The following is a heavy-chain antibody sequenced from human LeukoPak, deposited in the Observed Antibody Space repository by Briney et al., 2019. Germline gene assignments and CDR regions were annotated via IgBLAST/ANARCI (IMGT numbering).Heavy chain of an antibody. V-gene: IGHV4-59*01. Sequence: SETLSHTCTVSGGSISSYYWSWIRQPPGKGLEWIGYIYYSGSTNYNPSLKSRVTISVDTSKNQFSLKLSSVTAADTAVYYCARDYWGSSWYGGAFDIWGQGTMVTVSS. D-gene: IGHD6-13*01. CDR3: ARDYWGSSWYGGAFDI. J-gene: IGHJ3*02. CDR1: GGSISSYY. CDR2: IYYSGST.